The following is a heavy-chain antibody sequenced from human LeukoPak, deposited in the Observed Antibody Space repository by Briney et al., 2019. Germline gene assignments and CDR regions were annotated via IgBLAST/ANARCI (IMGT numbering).Heavy chain of an antibody. D-gene: IGHD5-12*01. J-gene: IGHJ4*02. V-gene: IGHV4-4*07. CDR3: ARGLRTDSGYDDGEDH. CDR2: ICNIGSP. Sequence: SETLSLTCTVSGGSISGYCWTWIRQPAGKGLEWIGRICNIGSPNSNPALKSRVTISVDTSKNQFSLKLSSVTAADSAVYYCARGLRTDSGYDDGEDHWGQGTLVTVSS. CDR1: GGSISGYC.